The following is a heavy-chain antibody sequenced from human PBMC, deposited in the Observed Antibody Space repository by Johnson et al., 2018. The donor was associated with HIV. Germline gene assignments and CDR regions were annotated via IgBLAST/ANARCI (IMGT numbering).Heavy chain of an antibody. CDR1: GFTFGDYG. CDR3: ARGDRGSGAYQDAFDI. CDR2: INWNGGST. J-gene: IGHJ3*02. V-gene: IGHV3-20*04. Sequence: VQLVESGGGVVRPGGSLRLSCAASGFTFGDYGMSWVRQVPGKGLEWVSGINWNGGSTGYADSVKGRFTISRDNAKNSLYLQMNSLTVEDTALYYCARGDRGSGAYQDAFDIWGQGTMVTVSS. D-gene: IGHD2-15*01.